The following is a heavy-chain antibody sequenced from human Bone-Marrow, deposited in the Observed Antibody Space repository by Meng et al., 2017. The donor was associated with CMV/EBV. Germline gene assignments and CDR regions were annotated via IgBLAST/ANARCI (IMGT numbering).Heavy chain of an antibody. Sequence: GESLKISCAASGFTLDDYAMHWVRQAPGKGLEWGSLISWDSGSTYYADSVKGRFTISRDNSKNSLYLQMNSLRAEDTALYYCAKALGDDYYYYYGMDVWGQATTVTFSS. J-gene: IGHJ6*02. CDR3: AKALGDDYYYYYGMDV. V-gene: IGHV3-43D*03. CDR1: GFTLDDYA. D-gene: IGHD3-10*01. CDR2: ISWDSGST.